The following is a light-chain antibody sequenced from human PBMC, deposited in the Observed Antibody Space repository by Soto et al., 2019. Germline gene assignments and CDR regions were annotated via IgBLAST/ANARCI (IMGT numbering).Light chain of an antibody. CDR2: VNTDGSH. J-gene: IGLJ2*01. V-gene: IGLV4-69*01. CDR3: QTWGAGFSVV. CDR1: SGHSSYA. Sequence: QSVLTQSPSASASLGASVKLTCTLSSGHSSYAIAWHQQQPEKGPRYLMKVNTDGSHNKGDGIPDRFSGSSSGAERYLTISSLQSEDEADYYCQTWGAGFSVVFGGVTKLTVL.